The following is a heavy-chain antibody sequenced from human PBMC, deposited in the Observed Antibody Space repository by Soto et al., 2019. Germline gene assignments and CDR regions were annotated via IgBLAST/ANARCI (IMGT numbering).Heavy chain of an antibody. D-gene: IGHD6-13*01. CDR2: ISGSGGST. J-gene: IGHJ4*02. Sequence: GGSLRLSCAASGFTFSSYAMSWVRQAPGRGLEWVPAISGSGGSTYYADSVRGRFTISRDNSKNTLYLQMNSLRAEDTAVYYYAKYFSPPYSSSWYEYFDYWGQGTLVTVSS. CDR3: AKYFSPPYSSSWYEYFDY. CDR1: GFTFSSYA. V-gene: IGHV3-23*01.